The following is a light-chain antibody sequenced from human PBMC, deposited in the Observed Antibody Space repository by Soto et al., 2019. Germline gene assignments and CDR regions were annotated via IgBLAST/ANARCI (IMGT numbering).Light chain of an antibody. CDR3: QQYHNWPIT. CDR2: DAS. Sequence: EIVMTQSPATLSVSPGESATXXXXASQSVSSNLAWHQQKPGQAPRILMYDASTRATGISARFSGSGSGTEFTLTISSLQSEDFAVYYCQQYHNWPITFGQGTRLEIK. V-gene: IGKV3-15*01. CDR1: QSVSSN. J-gene: IGKJ5*01.